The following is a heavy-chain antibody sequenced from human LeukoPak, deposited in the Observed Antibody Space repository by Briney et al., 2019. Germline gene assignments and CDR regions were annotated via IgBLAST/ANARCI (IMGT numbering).Heavy chain of an antibody. CDR3: AKHGNYDILTGYYRNYYYGMDV. J-gene: IGHJ6*04. Sequence: GGSLRLSCAASGFTFSSYGMSWVRQAPGKGLEWVAAISGSGGSTYYADSVKGRFTISRDNSKNTLYLQMNSLRAEDTAVYYCAKHGNYDILTGYYRNYYYGMDVWGKGTTVTVSS. V-gene: IGHV3-23*01. D-gene: IGHD3-9*01. CDR2: ISGSGGST. CDR1: GFTFSSYG.